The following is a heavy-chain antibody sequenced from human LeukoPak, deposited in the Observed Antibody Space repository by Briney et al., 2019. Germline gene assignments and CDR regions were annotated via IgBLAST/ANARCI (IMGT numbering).Heavy chain of an antibody. D-gene: IGHD2-2*01. V-gene: IGHV3-21*04. CDR3: AKDLVVVVPAAIFRRSPFDY. Sequence: GGSLRLSCAASGFTFSSYNMNWVRQAPGQGLEWVSSITSGSSYIYYADSVKGRFTISRDNSKNTLYLQMNSLRAEDTAVYYCAKDLVVVVPAAIFRRSPFDYWGQGTLVTVSS. CDR1: GFTFSSYN. J-gene: IGHJ4*02. CDR2: ITSGSSYI.